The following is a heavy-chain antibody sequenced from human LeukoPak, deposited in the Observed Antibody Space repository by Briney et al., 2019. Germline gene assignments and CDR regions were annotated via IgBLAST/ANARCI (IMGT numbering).Heavy chain of an antibody. D-gene: IGHD5-24*01. V-gene: IGHV4-34*01. CDR2: INHSGST. CDR3: ATYGDGYKDY. CDR1: GGSFSGFY. J-gene: IGHJ4*02. Sequence: PSETLSLTCAVYGGSFSGFYWSWIRQPPGKGLEWIGEINHSGSTNYNPSLKSRVTISVDTSKNQFSLKLSSVTAADTAVYYCATYGDGYKDYWGQGTLVTVSS.